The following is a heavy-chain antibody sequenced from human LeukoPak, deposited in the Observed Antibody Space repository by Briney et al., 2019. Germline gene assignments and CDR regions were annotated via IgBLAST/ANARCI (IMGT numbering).Heavy chain of an antibody. Sequence: SETLSLTCSVSGGSISSSSSYWGWIRQPPGKGLEWIGSIYYSGSSFDNPALKSRVTISVDTSKNQFSLKLSSVAAADTAVYYCARHRSGWLQSSFDYWGQGTLVTVSS. CDR2: IYYSGSS. D-gene: IGHD5-24*01. V-gene: IGHV4-39*01. CDR1: GGSISSSSSY. CDR3: ARHRSGWLQSSFDY. J-gene: IGHJ4*02.